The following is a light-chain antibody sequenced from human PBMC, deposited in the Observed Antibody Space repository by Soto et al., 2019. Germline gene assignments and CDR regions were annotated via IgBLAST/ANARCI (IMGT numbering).Light chain of an antibody. CDR1: QSMSSN. V-gene: IGKV3-15*01. CDR2: GAS. CDR3: QQYNKGPVT. Sequence: EIVMTQSPATLSLSPGERATLSCRASQSMSSNLAWYQQRPGQAPRLLIYGASTRATGIPARFSGSGSGTDFTLTISSLQSEDFAVYYCQQYNKGPVTFGQGTKVEIK. J-gene: IGKJ1*01.